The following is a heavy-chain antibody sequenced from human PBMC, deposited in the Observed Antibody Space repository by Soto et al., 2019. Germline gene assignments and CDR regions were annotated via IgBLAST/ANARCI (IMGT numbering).Heavy chain of an antibody. CDR3: AKVAGGLGYFDL. D-gene: IGHD3-16*01. CDR2: ISASGGNI. J-gene: IGHJ2*01. V-gene: IGHV3-23*01. Sequence: EVQLLESGGGLARPGGSLRLSCVASGFIFSDYGMTWVRQAPGKGLEWVATISASGGNIEYTDSLKGRFTISRDNSKNTVYLQLNGRTAGDTAIYYCAKVAGGLGYFDLWGRGTLVTVSS. CDR1: GFIFSDYG.